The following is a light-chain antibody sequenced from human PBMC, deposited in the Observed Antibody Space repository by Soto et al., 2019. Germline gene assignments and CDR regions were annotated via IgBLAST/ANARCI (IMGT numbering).Light chain of an antibody. V-gene: IGLV2-14*01. Sequence: QSALTQPASVSGSPGQSITISCTGTSSDVGGYNYVSWYQQHPGKAPKLMIYDVSNRPSGVANRFSGSKSGNTASLPISGRQAEDEADYYCSSYTSSSTPRVVFGGGTKLTVL. CDR1: SSDVGGYNY. CDR3: SSYTSSSTPRVV. J-gene: IGLJ2*01. CDR2: DVS.